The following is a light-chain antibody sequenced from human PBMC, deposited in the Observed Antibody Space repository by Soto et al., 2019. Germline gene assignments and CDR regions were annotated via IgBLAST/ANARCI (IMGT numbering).Light chain of an antibody. Sequence: DIQLTQSPSSLSSSVGDRVTITCRASQAISSYLAWYQQKPGKVPELLIYATSTLQSGAPSRLSGGGSGTAFTLTISSLQPEDVATYYCHKYNHAPTFGGGTKVEIK. CDR1: QAISSY. CDR2: ATS. J-gene: IGKJ4*01. CDR3: HKYNHAPT. V-gene: IGKV1-27*01.